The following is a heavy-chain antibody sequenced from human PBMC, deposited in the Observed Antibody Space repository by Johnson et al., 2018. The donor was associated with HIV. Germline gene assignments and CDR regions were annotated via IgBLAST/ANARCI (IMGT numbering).Heavy chain of an antibody. J-gene: IGHJ3*02. CDR1: GFSFSNYW. D-gene: IGHD3-3*01. CDR2: IQSKTDGATT. V-gene: IGHV3-15*01. Sequence: VQLVESGGGLVQPGGSLRLSCVVSGFSFSNYWMEWVRQVPGQGLEWVGRIQSKTDGATTDYAAPVQGRFTISRDDSKSTLYLQLNSLRAEDTAVYYCAKDRNYDIWSIWGQGTVVTVSS. CDR3: AKDRNYDIWSI.